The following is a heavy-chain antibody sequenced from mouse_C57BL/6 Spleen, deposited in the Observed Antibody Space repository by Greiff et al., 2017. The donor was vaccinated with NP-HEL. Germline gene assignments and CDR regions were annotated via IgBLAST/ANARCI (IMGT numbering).Heavy chain of an antibody. CDR2: IYPGDGDT. J-gene: IGHJ1*03. CDR3: ARRVTTDSYWYFDV. D-gene: IGHD2-13*01. V-gene: IGHV1-80*01. Sequence: VQLQQSGAELVKPGASVKISCKASGYAFSSYWMNWVKQRPGKGLEWIGQIYPGDGDTNYNGKFKGKATLTADKSSSTAYMKLSSLTSEDSAVYFCARRVTTDSYWYFDVWGTGTTVTVSS. CDR1: GYAFSSYW.